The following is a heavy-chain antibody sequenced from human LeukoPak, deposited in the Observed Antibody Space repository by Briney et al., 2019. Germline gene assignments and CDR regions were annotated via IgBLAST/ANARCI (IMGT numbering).Heavy chain of an antibody. V-gene: IGHV3-23*01. CDR3: AKDGYYYGSGSYYRPDY. CDR1: GFAFSSYA. CDR2: ISGSGGST. D-gene: IGHD3-10*01. J-gene: IGHJ4*02. Sequence: GGSLRLSCAASGFAFSSYAMSWVRQAPGKGPEWVSAISGSGGSTYYADSVKGRFTISRDNSKNTLYLQMNSLRAEDTAVYYCAKDGYYYGSGSYYRPDYWGQGTLVTVSS.